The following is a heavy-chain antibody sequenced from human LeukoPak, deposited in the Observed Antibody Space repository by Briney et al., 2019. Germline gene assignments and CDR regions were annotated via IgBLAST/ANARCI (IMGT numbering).Heavy chain of an antibody. CDR2: IYSGGST. CDR3: ARDRGATKD. V-gene: IGHV3-66*02. Sequence: GGSLRLSCAASGFTVSSNYMSWVRQAPGKGLEWVSVIYSGGSTYYADSVKCRFTISGDNSKNTLYLQMTRLRAEDTAVYYCARDRGATKDWGQGTLVTVSS. D-gene: IGHD1-26*01. J-gene: IGHJ4*02. CDR1: GFTVSSNY.